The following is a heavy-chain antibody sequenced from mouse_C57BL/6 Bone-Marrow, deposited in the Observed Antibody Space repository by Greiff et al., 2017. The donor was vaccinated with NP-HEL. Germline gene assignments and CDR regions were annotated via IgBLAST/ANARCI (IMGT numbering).Heavy chain of an antibody. CDR3: AQWGIYYGYLYSMDY. J-gene: IGHJ4*01. V-gene: IGHV1-19*01. CDR2: INPYNGGT. CDR1: GYTFPDYY. D-gene: IGHD2-2*01. Sequence: EVQLQQSGPVLVKPGASVKMSCKASGYTFPDYYMNWVKQSHGKSLEWIGVINPYNGGTSYNQKFKGKATLTVDKSSSAAYMELNSLTSEDSAVYYCAQWGIYYGYLYSMDYWGQGTSVTVSS.